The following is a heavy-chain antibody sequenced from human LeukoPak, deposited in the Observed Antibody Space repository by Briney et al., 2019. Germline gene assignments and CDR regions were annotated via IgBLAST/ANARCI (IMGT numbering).Heavy chain of an antibody. J-gene: IGHJ4*02. CDR1: GYSFTNYW. V-gene: IGHV5-51*01. CDR3: ARRVEGRLDD. CDR2: IYPGDSDT. D-gene: IGHD3-10*01. Sequence: GESLKISCKGSGYSFTNYWIGWVRQMPGKGLEWMGIIYPGDSDTIYSPSFQGQVTMSADKSFTTAYLQWSSLKASDTAMYYCARRVEGRLDDWGQGTLVTVSS.